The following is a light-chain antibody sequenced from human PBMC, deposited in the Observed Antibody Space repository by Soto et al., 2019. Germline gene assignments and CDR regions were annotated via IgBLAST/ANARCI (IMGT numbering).Light chain of an antibody. CDR3: SSYSISTPYL. CDR1: SSDVGGYDY. Sequence: QSALTQPASVSGSPGQSITISCTGTSSDVGGYDYVSWYQLHPGKAPKLMVFEVSNRPSGVSYRFSGSKSGNTASLTISGLQAEDEADYVCSSYSISTPYLCGPGTKVTVL. V-gene: IGLV2-14*01. J-gene: IGLJ1*01. CDR2: EVS.